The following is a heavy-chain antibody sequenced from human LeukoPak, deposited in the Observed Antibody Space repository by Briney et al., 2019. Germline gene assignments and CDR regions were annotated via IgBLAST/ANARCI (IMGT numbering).Heavy chain of an antibody. CDR1: ELSVSSDY. V-gene: IGHV3-53*01. CDR3: ARRAGDYSHPYDY. D-gene: IGHD3-22*01. Sequence: GGSLRLSCAASELSVSSDYMGWVRQAPGKGLEWVSTIYNSDRTSYADSVKGRFTISRDNSKNTLYLQMNSLRAEDTAVYYCARRAGDYSHPYDYWGQGILVTVSS. J-gene: IGHJ4*02. CDR2: IYNSDRT.